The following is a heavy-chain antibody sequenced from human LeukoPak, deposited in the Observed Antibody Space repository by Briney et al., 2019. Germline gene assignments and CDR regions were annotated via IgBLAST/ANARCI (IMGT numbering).Heavy chain of an antibody. D-gene: IGHD5-12*01. J-gene: IGHJ6*02. CDR3: ARNSGYHSVYYYYYGMDV. CDR1: GGSISSSSYY. Sequence: PSETLSLTCTVSGGSISSSSYYWGWIRQPPGKGLEWIGSIYYSGSTYYNPSLKSRVTISVDTSKNQFSLKLSSVTAADTAVYYCARNSGYHSVYYYYYGMDVWGQETTVTVSS. V-gene: IGHV4-39*01. CDR2: IYYSGST.